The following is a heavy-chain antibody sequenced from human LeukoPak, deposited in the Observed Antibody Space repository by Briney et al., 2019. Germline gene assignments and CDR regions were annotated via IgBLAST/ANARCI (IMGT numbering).Heavy chain of an antibody. Sequence: PGGSLRLSCAASGFTFSSYSMNWVRQAPGKGLEWVSSISSSSSCIYYADSVKGRFTISRDNAKNSLYLQMNSLRAEDTAVYYCARDPGGGIVGATFRSLNYWGQGTLVTVSS. CDR3: ARDPGGGIVGATFRSLNY. J-gene: IGHJ4*02. CDR1: GFTFSSYS. CDR2: ISSSSSCI. V-gene: IGHV3-21*01. D-gene: IGHD1-26*01.